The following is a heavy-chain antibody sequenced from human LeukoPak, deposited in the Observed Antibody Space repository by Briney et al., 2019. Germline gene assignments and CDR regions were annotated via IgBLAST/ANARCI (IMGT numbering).Heavy chain of an antibody. V-gene: IGHV3-30-3*01. D-gene: IGHD3-16*01. CDR3: AREELGSSLGFDP. CDR1: GFTFSSYT. J-gene: IGHJ5*02. CDR2: ISFDGSNK. Sequence: GGSLRLSCAASGFTFSSYTIHRVRQPPGKGLEWVAVISFDGSNKYYADSVKGRFTISRDNSKNTLYLQMNGLRAENTAVYYCAREELGSSLGFDPWGQGTLVTVFS.